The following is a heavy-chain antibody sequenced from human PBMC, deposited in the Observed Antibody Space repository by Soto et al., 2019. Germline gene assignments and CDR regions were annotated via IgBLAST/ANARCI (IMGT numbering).Heavy chain of an antibody. V-gene: IGHV3-23*01. J-gene: IGHJ5*02. CDR1: GFTFSGNA. CDR2: ISAGGTT. CDR3: AKDPLTRGWFAP. Sequence: GGSLRLSCVASGFTFSGNAMTWVRQAPGKGLHWVSGISAGGTTYYADPAKGRFTISRDNSKNTLYLQMNSLRADDTAVYYCAKDPLTRGWFAPWGQGTLVTVSS.